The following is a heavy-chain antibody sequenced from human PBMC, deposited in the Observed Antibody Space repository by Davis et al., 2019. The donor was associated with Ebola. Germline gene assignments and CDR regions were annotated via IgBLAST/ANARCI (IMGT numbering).Heavy chain of an antibody. Sequence: ASVKVPCKGVGYTFSSFSISWVRQAPGQGLEWLGWASTANSNTRLAQKFQNSVIMTTDTSTTTAYLELRSLRSDDTAIYYCARGPSRYCSGGSCLGYWGQGTLVTVSS. CDR3: ARGPSRYCSGGSCLGY. CDR2: ASTANSNT. D-gene: IGHD2-15*01. J-gene: IGHJ4*02. V-gene: IGHV1-18*01. CDR1: GYTFSSFS.